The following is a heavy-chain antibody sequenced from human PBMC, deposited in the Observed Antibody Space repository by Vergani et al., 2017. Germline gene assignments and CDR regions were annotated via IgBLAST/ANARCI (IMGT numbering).Heavy chain of an antibody. V-gene: IGHV1-18*04. CDR1: GYTFTSYG. J-gene: IGHJ4*02. D-gene: IGHD5-18*01. CDR2: ISAYNGNT. CDR3: AREHSDTAMVFSGRLSG. Sequence: QVQLVQSGAEVKKPRASVKVSCKASGYTFTSYGISWVRQAPGQGLEWMGWISAYNGNTNYAQKLQGRVTMTTDTSTSTAYMELRSLRSDDTAVYYCAREHSDTAMVFSGRLSGWGQGTLVTVSS.